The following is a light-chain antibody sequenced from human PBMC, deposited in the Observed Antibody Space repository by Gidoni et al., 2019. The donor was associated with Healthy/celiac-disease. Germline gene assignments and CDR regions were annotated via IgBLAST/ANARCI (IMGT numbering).Light chain of an antibody. CDR2: WAS. Sequence: DIVMNQSPDALAVSLGERATINCKSSQSVLYSSNNKNYLAWYQQKPGQPPKLLIYWASTRESGVPDRFSGSGSGTDFTLTISSLQAEDVAVYYCQQYYSTPRLTFGQGTKLEIK. CDR3: QQYYSTPRLT. V-gene: IGKV4-1*01. J-gene: IGKJ2*01. CDR1: QSVLYSSNNKNY.